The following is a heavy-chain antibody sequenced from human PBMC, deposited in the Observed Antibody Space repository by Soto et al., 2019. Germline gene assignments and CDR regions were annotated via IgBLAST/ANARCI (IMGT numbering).Heavy chain of an antibody. Sequence: GGSLRLSCAASGFTFDTYAMHWVRQAPGKGLEWVAVISYDGSNQFYAGSVKGRFTVSRDNSKNTLYLQMNSLRNDDTAVYYCTRGLLTDYFDYWGQGTLVTVSS. J-gene: IGHJ4*02. CDR1: GFTFDTYA. CDR3: TRGLLTDYFDY. CDR2: ISYDGSNQ. V-gene: IGHV3-30-3*01.